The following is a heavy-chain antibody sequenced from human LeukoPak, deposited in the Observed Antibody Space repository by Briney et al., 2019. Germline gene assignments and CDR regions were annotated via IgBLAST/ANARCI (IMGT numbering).Heavy chain of an antibody. J-gene: IGHJ4*02. V-gene: IGHV4-59*01. CDR1: GGSISSYY. D-gene: IGHD6-6*01. Sequence: SETLSLTCTVSGGSISSYYWSWIRQPPGKGLEWIGYIYYSGSTNYNPSLKSRVTISVDTSKNQFSLKLSSVTAADTAVYYCASFEYSSSYYFDYWGPGTLVTVSS. CDR3: ASFEYSSSYYFDY. CDR2: IYYSGST.